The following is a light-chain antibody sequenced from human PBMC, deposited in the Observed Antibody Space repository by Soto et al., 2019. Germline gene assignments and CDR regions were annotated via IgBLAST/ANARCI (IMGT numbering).Light chain of an antibody. V-gene: IGKV3-20*01. J-gene: IGKJ1*01. CDR1: QSVSSSH. CDR2: GAS. CDR3: QQYGSSPWT. Sequence: EIVMTQSPATLSVSPGERATLSCRASQSVSSSHLAWYQQKPGQAPRLLMYGASSRATGIPDRFSGSGSGTDFTLTISRLEPEDFAVYYCQQYGSSPWTFGQGTKVDIK.